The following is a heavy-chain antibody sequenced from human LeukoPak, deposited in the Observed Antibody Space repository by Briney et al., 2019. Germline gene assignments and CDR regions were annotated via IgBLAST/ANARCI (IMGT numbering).Heavy chain of an antibody. V-gene: IGHV3-33*08. CDR3: ARLRQLVGYSYGYPYSSSLYYFDY. Sequence: GGSLRLSCAASGFRFSSHGIHWVRQTPGKGLEWVVVVGDTGQAKVYSDSAKGRFTISRDNAKNSLYLQMNSLRAEDTAVYYCARLRQLVGYSYGYPYSSSLYYFDYWGQGTLVTVSS. CDR1: GFRFSSHG. D-gene: IGHD5-18*01. CDR2: VGDTGQAK. J-gene: IGHJ4*02.